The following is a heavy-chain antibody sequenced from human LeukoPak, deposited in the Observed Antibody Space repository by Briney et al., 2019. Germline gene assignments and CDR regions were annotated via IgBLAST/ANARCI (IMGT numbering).Heavy chain of an antibody. CDR1: RFTFSSYT. D-gene: IGHD6-13*01. J-gene: IGHJ4*02. Sequence: SGGSLRLSCVVSRFTFSSYTMHWVRQAPGKGLEWVALILYDGSNEYYADSVKGRFIISRDNSENMLYLQMSSLRVEDTAVYYCAKSPGSWKFDDWGQGTLVTVSS. V-gene: IGHV3-30-3*02. CDR3: AKSPGSWKFDD. CDR2: ILYDGSNE.